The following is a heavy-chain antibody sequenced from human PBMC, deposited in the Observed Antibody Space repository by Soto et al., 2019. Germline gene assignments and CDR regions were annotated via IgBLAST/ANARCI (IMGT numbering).Heavy chain of an antibody. J-gene: IGHJ6*02. D-gene: IGHD1-26*01. CDR1: GLTVSSNY. V-gene: IGHV3-66*01. CDR3: ARWDQRSTYFYGMDV. Sequence: PGGSLRLSCAASGLTVSSNYMTWVRQAPGKGLEWVSVIYSGGDTHYADSVKGRFTISRDNSDNTLYLQMNSLRAEDTAVYYCARWDQRSTYFYGMDVWGHGTLVTVSS. CDR2: IYSGGDT.